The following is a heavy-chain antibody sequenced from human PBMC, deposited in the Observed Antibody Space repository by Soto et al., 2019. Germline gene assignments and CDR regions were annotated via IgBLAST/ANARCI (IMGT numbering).Heavy chain of an antibody. CDR2: ISYDGSNK. D-gene: IGHD3-3*01. V-gene: IGHV3-30-3*01. CDR1: GFTFSSYA. J-gene: IGHJ4*02. CDR3: ARVTIFGVVRYYFDY. Sequence: GGSLRLSCAASGFTFSSYAMHGVRQAPGKGLEGVAVISYDGSNKYYADSVKGRFTISSANSKNTLYLQMNSLRAEDTAVYYCARVTIFGVVRYYFDYWGQGTLVTVSS.